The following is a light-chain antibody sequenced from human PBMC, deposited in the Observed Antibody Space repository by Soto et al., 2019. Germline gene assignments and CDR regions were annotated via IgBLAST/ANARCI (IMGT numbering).Light chain of an antibody. V-gene: IGLV2-14*01. Sequence: QAVVTQPASVSGSPGQSITISCTGSSSDVGSYKYVSWYQQHPGKAPKVMIYEVSNRPSGVSNRFSGSKSGNTASLTISGLQAEDEADYYCSSHTSSSTDYVFGTGTKLTVL. CDR2: EVS. CDR1: SSDVGSYKY. CDR3: SSHTSSSTDYV. J-gene: IGLJ1*01.